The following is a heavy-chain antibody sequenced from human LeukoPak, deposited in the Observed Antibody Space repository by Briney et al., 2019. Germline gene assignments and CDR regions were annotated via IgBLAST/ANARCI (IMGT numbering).Heavy chain of an antibody. V-gene: IGHV4-4*02. CDR3: ARDSKSTADAFDI. Sequence: PSEALSLTCTVSGDSITSSHWWSWIRQSPGKGLEWIGNTYHSDYTNYNPSLKGRATISVDKSKNQLSLKVISVTAADTAMYYCARDSKSTADAFDIWGQGTMVTVSS. J-gene: IGHJ3*02. D-gene: IGHD5/OR15-5a*01. CDR2: TYHSDYT. CDR1: GDSITSSHW.